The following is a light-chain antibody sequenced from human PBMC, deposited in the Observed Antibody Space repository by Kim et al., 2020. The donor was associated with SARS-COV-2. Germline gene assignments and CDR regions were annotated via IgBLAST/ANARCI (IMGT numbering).Light chain of an antibody. J-gene: IGLJ2*01. CDR1: SLRSYY. V-gene: IGLV3-19*01. CDR2: GNN. Sequence: VALGQTVSISCQGDSLRSYYASWYQQTPGQAPVLVIDGNNNRPSGIPDRFSGSSSGNTASLTITGAQAEDEADYYCNSRDSSGNVVFGGGTQLTVL. CDR3: NSRDSSGNVV.